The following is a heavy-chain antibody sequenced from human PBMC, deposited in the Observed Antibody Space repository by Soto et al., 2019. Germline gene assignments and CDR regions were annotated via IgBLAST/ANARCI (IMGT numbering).Heavy chain of an antibody. J-gene: IGHJ6*02. CDR1: GGSISSNIYY. V-gene: IGHV4-61*05. CDR3: ARGNRDYYYYGMDV. CDR2: IYYSGST. Sequence: SETLSLTCTVSGGSISSNIYYWGWIRQPPGKGLEWIGYIYYSGSTNYNPSLKSRVTISVDTSKNQFSLKLSSVTAADTAVYYCARGNRDYYYYGMDVWGQGTTVTVSS.